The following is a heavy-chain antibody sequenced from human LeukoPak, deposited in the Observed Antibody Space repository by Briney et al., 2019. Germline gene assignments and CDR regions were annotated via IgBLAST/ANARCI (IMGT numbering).Heavy chain of an antibody. Sequence: PGGSLRLSCAASGFTFDDYAMHWVRQAPGKGLEWVSLISWDGGSTYYADSVKGRFTISRDNSKNSLYLQMNSLRAEDTALYYCAKGRAAAELWAYFDYWGQGTLVTVSS. CDR1: GFTFDDYA. V-gene: IGHV3-43D*03. CDR3: AKGRAAAELWAYFDY. D-gene: IGHD6-13*01. J-gene: IGHJ4*02. CDR2: ISWDGGST.